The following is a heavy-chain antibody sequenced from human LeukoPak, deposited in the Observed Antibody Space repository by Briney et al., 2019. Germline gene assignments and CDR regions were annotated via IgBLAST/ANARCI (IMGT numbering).Heavy chain of an antibody. V-gene: IGHV4-39*01. CDR1: GDSISNSNYY. D-gene: IGHD5-24*01. Sequence: KPSETLSLTCTVSGDSISNSNYYWGWVRQPPGRGLEWIGTIYYSGNTYYTPSLKSRVTISVDTSKNQFSLRLSSVAAADTAVYFCIRHEEEDGYNAKPFDFWGQGTLVTVSS. CDR2: IYYSGNT. J-gene: IGHJ4*02. CDR3: IRHEEEDGYNAKPFDF.